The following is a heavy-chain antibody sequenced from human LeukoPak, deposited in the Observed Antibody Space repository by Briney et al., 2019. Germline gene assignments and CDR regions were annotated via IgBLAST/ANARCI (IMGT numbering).Heavy chain of an antibody. CDR1: GHSLTELS. CDR2: LDPEAGEM. Sequence: AAVTVSCKVSGHSLTELSLHWVRQPHGKGLEWMGGLDPEAGEMIYSQKFQGRVTMTEDTSTDIAYMEMSSLRSEDTAVYYCATGRTWWDLLNYWGQGTLVTVSS. CDR3: ATGRTWWDLLNY. V-gene: IGHV1-24*01. J-gene: IGHJ4*02. D-gene: IGHD1-26*01.